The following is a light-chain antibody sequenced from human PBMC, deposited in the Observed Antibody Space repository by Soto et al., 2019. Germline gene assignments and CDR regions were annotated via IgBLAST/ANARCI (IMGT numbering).Light chain of an antibody. CDR1: QSVSSNY. V-gene: IGKV3D-20*02. CDR2: DAS. J-gene: IGKJ1*01. Sequence: EIVLTQSPGPLSLSQGERATLSCRASQSVSSNYLAWYQQKPGQAPRLLIYDASNRATGIPARFSGSGSGTDFTLPLSSLEPEEFAVYDCQQRGNLWTFGQGTKVDIK. CDR3: QQRGNLWT.